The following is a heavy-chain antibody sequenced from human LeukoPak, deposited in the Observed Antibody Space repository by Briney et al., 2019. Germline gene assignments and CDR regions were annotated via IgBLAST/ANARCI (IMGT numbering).Heavy chain of an antibody. Sequence: ASVKVSCKASGYTFTSYYVHWVRQAPGQGLEGMGLINPTGDTTIYAQKFQGRVTMTRDMSTNTVYMELSSLRSEDTAVYFCARGEDCGGDCYLDYWGQGTLVTVSS. V-gene: IGHV1-46*01. J-gene: IGHJ4*02. D-gene: IGHD2-21*02. CDR2: INPTGDTT. CDR3: ARGEDCGGDCYLDY. CDR1: GYTFTSYY.